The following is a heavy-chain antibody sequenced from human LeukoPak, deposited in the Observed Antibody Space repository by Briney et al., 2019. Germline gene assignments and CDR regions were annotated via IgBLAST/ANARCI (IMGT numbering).Heavy chain of an antibody. Sequence: GGSLRLSCAASGFSFGSLAMNWVRQAPGKGLEWVASIRSSSSSIYYAEAVKGRFTISGDNAKNSLYLQMNSLRAEDTAVYYCARGYYYGSGSYFDYWGQGTLVTVSS. D-gene: IGHD3-10*01. CDR1: GFSFGSLA. J-gene: IGHJ4*02. V-gene: IGHV3-21*01. CDR2: IRSSSSSI. CDR3: ARGYYYGSGSYFDY.